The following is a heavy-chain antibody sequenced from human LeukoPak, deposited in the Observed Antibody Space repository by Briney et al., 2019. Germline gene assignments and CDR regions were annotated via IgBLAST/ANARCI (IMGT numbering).Heavy chain of an antibody. CDR3: AKRLSFYISGVAPAAY. Sequence: GGSLRLSCAASGFTFSSYAMSWVRQAPGKGLEWVSAISGSGGSTYYADSVKGRFTISRDNSKNTLYLQMNSLRAEDTAVYYCAKRLSFYISGVAPAAYWGQGTLVTVSS. V-gene: IGHV3-23*01. D-gene: IGHD3-3*01. J-gene: IGHJ4*02. CDR1: GFTFSSYA. CDR2: ISGSGGST.